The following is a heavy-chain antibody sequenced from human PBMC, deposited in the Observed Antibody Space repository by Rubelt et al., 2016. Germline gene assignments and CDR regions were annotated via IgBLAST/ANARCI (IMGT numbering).Heavy chain of an antibody. Sequence: GGSLRLSCAASGFTFSHYGLHWVRQAPGRGLEWVAFIRFDGNNKYYADSVKGRFAISRDNSKNTLYLQMYSLRSEDTAVYYCANSEMDSIPPHYYYYYAMDVWGKGTTVVDSS. CDR2: IRFDGNNK. V-gene: IGHV3-30*02. CDR1: GFTFSHYG. D-gene: IGHD5-24*01. CDR3: ANSEMDSIPPHYYYYYAMDV. J-gene: IGHJ6*04.